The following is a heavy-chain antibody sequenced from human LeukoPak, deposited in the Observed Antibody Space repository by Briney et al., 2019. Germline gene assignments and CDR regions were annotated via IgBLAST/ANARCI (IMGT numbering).Heavy chain of an antibody. V-gene: IGHV3-53*04. Sequence: AGGSLRLSCAASGISVSNDYMSWVRQAPGKGLEWVSAIYADGYTRDAASVKGRFSISRHNSKNTVYLQMDNLRPEDTAVYYCARDRRGEKDFDVWGPGTMVTVSS. CDR2: IYADGYT. CDR3: ARDRRGEKDFDV. CDR1: GISVSNDY. J-gene: IGHJ3*01.